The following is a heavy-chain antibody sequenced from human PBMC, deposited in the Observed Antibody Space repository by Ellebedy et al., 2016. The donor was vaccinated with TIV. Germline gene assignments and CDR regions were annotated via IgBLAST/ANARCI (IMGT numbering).Heavy chain of an antibody. CDR3: ASVPSAGADF. Sequence: ASVKVSCKTSGYTFTKYYFHWIRQAPGQGLEWMGVLDARVGSTTYAETFQGRISMTRDTSTRTIYMELRSLRSEDTAVYYCASVPSAGADFWGQGTLVTVSS. CDR1: GYTFTKYY. D-gene: IGHD4-17*01. V-gene: IGHV1-46*01. J-gene: IGHJ4*02. CDR2: LDARVGST.